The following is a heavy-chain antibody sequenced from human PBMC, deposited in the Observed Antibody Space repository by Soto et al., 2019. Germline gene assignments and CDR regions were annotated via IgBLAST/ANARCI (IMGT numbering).Heavy chain of an antibody. CDR3: ARGSPKFYWYFDL. J-gene: IGHJ2*01. CDR1: GYTFMSYP. CDR2: INAGDDIT. Sequence: GASVKVSCKASGYTFMSYPLHWVRQAPGQRPEWMGWINAGDDITQFSQKFQGRLTITRDTSASTGYMVLSSLRSEDTAVYYCARGSPKFYWYFDLWGRGTLVTVSS. V-gene: IGHV1-3*01.